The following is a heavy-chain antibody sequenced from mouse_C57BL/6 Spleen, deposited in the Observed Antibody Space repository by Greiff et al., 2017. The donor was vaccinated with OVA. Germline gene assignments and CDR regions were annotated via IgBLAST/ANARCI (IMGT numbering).Heavy chain of an antibody. J-gene: IGHJ1*03. CDR2: ISDGGSYT. CDR1: GFTFSSYA. CDR3: ARGPITTVVATDWYFDV. V-gene: IGHV5-4*03. D-gene: IGHD1-1*01. Sequence: EVMLVESGGGLVKPGGSLKLSCAASGFTFSSYAMSWVRQTPEKRLEWVATISDGGSYTYYPDNVKGRFTISRDNAKNNLYLQMSHLKSEDTAMYYGARGPITTVVATDWYFDVWGTGTTVTVSS.